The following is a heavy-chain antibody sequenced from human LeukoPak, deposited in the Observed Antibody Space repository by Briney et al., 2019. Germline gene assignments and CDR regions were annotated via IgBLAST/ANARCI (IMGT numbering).Heavy chain of an antibody. V-gene: IGHV4-34*01. D-gene: IGHD2-21*02. CDR1: GGSFSGYY. CDR2: INHSGST. J-gene: IGHJ4*02. CDR3: ARGPYCGGDCYSHLDY. Sequence: SETLSLTCAVYGGSFSGYYWSWIRQPPGKGRERIGEINHSGSTNYNPSLKSRVTISVDTSKNQFSLKLSSVTAADTAVYYCARGPYCGGDCYSHLDYWGQGTLVTVSS.